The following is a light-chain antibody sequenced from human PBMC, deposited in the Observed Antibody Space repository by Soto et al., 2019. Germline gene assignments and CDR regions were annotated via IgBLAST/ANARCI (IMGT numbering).Light chain of an antibody. CDR1: QSGSSTY. V-gene: IGKV3-20*01. Sequence: EIVLTHSPGTLTLSPGERATLSCRTSQSGSSTYLAWYQQKPGQAPRLLIYDASRRATGIPDRFSGSGSGTDFTLTISRLEPEDFAVYYCQQYGNSPRTFGQGTKVDIK. CDR2: DAS. J-gene: IGKJ1*01. CDR3: QQYGNSPRT.